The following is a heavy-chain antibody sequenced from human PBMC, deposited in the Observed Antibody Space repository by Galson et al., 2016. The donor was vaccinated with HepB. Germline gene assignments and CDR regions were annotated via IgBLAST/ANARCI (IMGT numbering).Heavy chain of an antibody. Sequence: SLRLSCAASGFVFSNFGLSWVRQAPGKGLAWVASISTRRTPYYSDSVQGRFTISRDNSNNTLYLQMNGLRAEDTAVYYCAKERLVRRIFDHWGQGTLLTVSS. CDR3: AKERLVRRIFDH. CDR1: GFVFSNFG. J-gene: IGHJ4*02. D-gene: IGHD1-1*01. V-gene: IGHV3-23*01. CDR2: ISTRRTP.